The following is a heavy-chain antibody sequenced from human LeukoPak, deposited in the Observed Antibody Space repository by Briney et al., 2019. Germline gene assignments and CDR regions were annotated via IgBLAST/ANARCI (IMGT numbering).Heavy chain of an antibody. CDR1: GFTFSSYA. J-gene: IGHJ6*02. Sequence: TGGSLRLSWAASGFTFSSYAMSWVRQPPGKGLEWVSSISGSGRSAYNADSVKGRFTISRDNSKNTLYLQMNSLRAEDTAVYYCAKDTPQHGMDVWGQGTTVTVSS. D-gene: IGHD1-1*01. V-gene: IGHV3-23*01. CDR3: AKDTPQHGMDV. CDR2: ISGSGRSA.